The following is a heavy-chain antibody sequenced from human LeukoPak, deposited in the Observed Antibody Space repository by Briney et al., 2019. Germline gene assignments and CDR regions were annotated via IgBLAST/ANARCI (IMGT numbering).Heavy chain of an antibody. D-gene: IGHD6-13*01. V-gene: IGHV1-69*05. J-gene: IGHJ4*02. Sequence: SVKVSCKASGGTFSSYAISWVRQAPGQGLEWMGGIIPIFGTANYAQKFQGRVTITTDESTSTAYMELSSLRSEDTAVYYCATDGNIAAAGYFDYWGQGTLVTVSS. CDR1: GGTFSSYA. CDR3: ATDGNIAAAGYFDY. CDR2: IIPIFGTA.